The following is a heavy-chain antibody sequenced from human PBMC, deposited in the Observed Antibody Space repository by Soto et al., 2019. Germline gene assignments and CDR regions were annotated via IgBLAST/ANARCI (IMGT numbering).Heavy chain of an antibody. V-gene: IGHV4-39*01. D-gene: IGHD2-2*01. CDR1: RGYISSSSYH. CDR3: ARPRYCSSSRCYVGDIWFEP. CDR2: IYYSGNT. Sequence: PSQTLSLTSTVSRGYISSSSYHCAWIRQPPGNNLQWNGSIYYSGNTYYNPSLKSRVTISVDTSKNQFSLKLSSVTAADKAEDYCARPRYCSSSRCYVGDIWFEPRDQRTLVTVST. J-gene: IGHJ5*02.